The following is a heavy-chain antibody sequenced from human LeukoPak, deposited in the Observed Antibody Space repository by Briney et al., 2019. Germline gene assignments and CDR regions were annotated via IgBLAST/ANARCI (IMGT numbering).Heavy chain of an antibody. J-gene: IGHJ4*02. CDR1: GFTFTSSA. D-gene: IGHD1-26*01. CDR2: IVVGSGNT. V-gene: IGHV1-58*01. CDR3: AASRTMPPWESFDY. Sequence: SVKVSCKASGFTFTSSAVQWVRQARGQRLECIGWIVVGSGNTNYAQKFQERVTITRDMSTSTAYMELSSLRSEDTAVYYCAASRTMPPWESFDYWGQGTLVTVSS.